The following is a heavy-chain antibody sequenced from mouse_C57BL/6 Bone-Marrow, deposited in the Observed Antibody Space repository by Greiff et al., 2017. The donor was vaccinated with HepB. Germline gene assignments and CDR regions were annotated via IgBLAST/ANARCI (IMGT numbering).Heavy chain of an antibody. CDR1: GYTFSSYW. J-gene: IGHJ2*01. D-gene: IGHD2-5*01. CDR3: ARYSNFTFDY. CDR2: IHPNSGST. Sequence: VQLQQPGAELVKPGASVKLSCKASGYTFSSYWMHWVKQRPGQGLEWIGMIHPNSGSTNYNEKFKGKATLTVDKSSSTAYMQLSSLTSEYSAIYYCARYSNFTFDYWGQGTTLTVSS. V-gene: IGHV1-64*01.